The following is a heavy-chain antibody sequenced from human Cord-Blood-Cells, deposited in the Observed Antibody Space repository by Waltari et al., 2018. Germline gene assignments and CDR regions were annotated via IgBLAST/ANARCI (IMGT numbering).Heavy chain of an antibody. V-gene: IGHV5-51*01. Sequence: WIGWVRQMPGKGLEWMGIIYPGDSDTRYSPSFQGQVTISADKSISTAYLQWSSLKASDTAMYYCARHRRYYDSSGYYYGIDYWGQGTLVTVSS. CDR3: ARHRRYYDSSGYYYGIDY. D-gene: IGHD3-22*01. J-gene: IGHJ4*02. CDR1: W. CDR2: IYPGDSDT.